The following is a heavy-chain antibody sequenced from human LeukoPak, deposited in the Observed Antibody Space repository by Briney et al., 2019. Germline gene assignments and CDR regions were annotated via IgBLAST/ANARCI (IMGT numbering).Heavy chain of an antibody. Sequence: ASVKVSCMASGYTFTDYWMHWVRQAPGQGLEWMGWINPNSGGTKYAQKFQGRVTMTRDTSISTAYMVLSRLRSGDTAMYYCAPGGAIDYWGQGTLVTVSS. J-gene: IGHJ4*02. CDR1: GYTFTDYW. CDR2: INPNSGGT. CDR3: APGGAIDY. V-gene: IGHV1-2*02. D-gene: IGHD3-10*01.